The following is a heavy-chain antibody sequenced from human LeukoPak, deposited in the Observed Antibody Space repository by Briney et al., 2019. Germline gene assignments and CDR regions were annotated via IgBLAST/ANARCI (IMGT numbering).Heavy chain of an antibody. V-gene: IGHV4-4*07. CDR1: GGSISSYY. J-gene: IGHJ3*02. Sequence: SETLFLTCTVSGGSISSYYWSWIRQPAGKGLEWIGRIYTSGSTNYNPSLKSRVTMSVDTSKNQFSLKLSSVTAADTAVYYCARNNWNDVKAAFDIWGQGTMVTVSS. CDR3: ARNNWNDVKAAFDI. CDR2: IYTSGST. D-gene: IGHD1-1*01.